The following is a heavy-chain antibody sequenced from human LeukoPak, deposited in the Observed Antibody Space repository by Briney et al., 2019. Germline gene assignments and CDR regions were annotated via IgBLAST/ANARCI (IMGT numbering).Heavy chain of an antibody. CDR1: GGTFSSYA. Sequence: ASVKVSCKASGGTFSSYAISWVRQAPGQGLEWMGGIIPIFGTANYAQKFQGRVTITTDESTSTAYMELSSLRSEDTAVYYCARVVVGATKLVLGAFDIWGQGTMVTVSS. J-gene: IGHJ3*02. CDR2: IIPIFGTA. V-gene: IGHV1-69*05. CDR3: ARVVVGATKLVLGAFDI. D-gene: IGHD1-26*01.